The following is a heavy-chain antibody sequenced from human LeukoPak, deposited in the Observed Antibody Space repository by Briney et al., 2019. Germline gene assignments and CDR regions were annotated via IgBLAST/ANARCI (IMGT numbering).Heavy chain of an antibody. CDR3: ARVSPSYYYFYYMDV. CDR2: ISYSGST. J-gene: IGHJ6*03. Sequence: PSETLSLTCSVSGGSISRNSYYWGWIRQPPGKGLEWMGYISYSGSTYYNPSLKSRVTISVDTSKNQFSLKLSSMTAADTAVYYCARVSPSYYYFYYMDVWGKGTTVTVSS. V-gene: IGHV4-39*07. CDR1: GGSISRNSYY.